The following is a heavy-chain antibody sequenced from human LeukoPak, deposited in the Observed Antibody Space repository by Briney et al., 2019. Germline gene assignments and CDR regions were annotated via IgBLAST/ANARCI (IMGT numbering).Heavy chain of an antibody. CDR1: GFTFSSYG. CDR3: AGYYSSSFKYFDY. V-gene: IGHV3-33*01. D-gene: IGHD6-6*01. J-gene: IGHJ4*01. Sequence: GGSLRLSCAASGFTFSSYGMHWVRQAPGKGLEWVAVIWYDGSNKYYADSVKGRFTISRDNSKNTLYLQMNSLRAEDTAVYYCAGYYSSSFKYFDYLGQEPWSPSPQ. CDR2: IWYDGSNK.